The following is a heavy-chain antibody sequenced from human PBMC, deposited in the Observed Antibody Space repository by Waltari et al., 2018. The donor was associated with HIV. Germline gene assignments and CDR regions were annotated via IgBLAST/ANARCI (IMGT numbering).Heavy chain of an antibody. V-gene: IGHV4-34*01. J-gene: IGHJ4*02. CDR2: INHSGST. Sequence: QVQLQQWGAGLLKPSETLSLTCAVYGGSFSGYYWSWIRQPPGKGLEWIGEINHSGSTNYNPSLKSRVTISVDTSKNQFSLKLGSVTAADTAVYYCARRTYYDSSVDYWGQGTLVTVSS. CDR1: GGSFSGYY. D-gene: IGHD3-22*01. CDR3: ARRTYYDSSVDY.